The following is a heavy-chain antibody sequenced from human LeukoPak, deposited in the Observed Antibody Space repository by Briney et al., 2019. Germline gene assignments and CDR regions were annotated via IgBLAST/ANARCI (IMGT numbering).Heavy chain of an antibody. D-gene: IGHD2-15*01. V-gene: IGHV1-2*02. CDR1: GYTFTGYY. Sequence: ASVKVSCKASGYTFTGYYMHWVRQAPGQGLEWMGWINPNSGGTNYVQKFQGRATMTRDTSISTAYMELSRLRSDDTAVYYCARGHPWNRVAATLGSRYSMDVWGKGTTVTISS. CDR3: ARGHPWNRVAATLGSRYSMDV. CDR2: INPNSGGT. J-gene: IGHJ6*03.